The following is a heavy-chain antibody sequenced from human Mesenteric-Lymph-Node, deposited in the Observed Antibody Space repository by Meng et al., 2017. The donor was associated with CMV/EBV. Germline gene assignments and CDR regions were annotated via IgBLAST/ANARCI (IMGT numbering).Heavy chain of an antibody. J-gene: IGHJ4*02. D-gene: IGHD4-17*01. CDR3: ARDHGDYFDY. V-gene: IGHV4-31*03. Sequence: NCTVSAGSISSSAYYWSWIRQHPGKGLEWIGYIYYSGSTYYNPSLKSRVTISVDTSKNQFSLKLSSVTAADTAVYYCARDHGDYFDYWGQGTLVTVSS. CDR1: AGSISSSAYY. CDR2: IYYSGST.